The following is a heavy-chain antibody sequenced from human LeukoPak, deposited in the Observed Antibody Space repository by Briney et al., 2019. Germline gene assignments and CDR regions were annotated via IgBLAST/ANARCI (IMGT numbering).Heavy chain of an antibody. CDR1: GGSISSSSYY. CDR2: IYYSGST. Sequence: PSETLSLTCTVSGGSISSSSYYWGWIRQPPGKGLEWIGYIYYSGSTNYNPSLKSRVTISVDTSKNQFSLKLSSVTAADTAVYYCARDSSGWPLGYWGQGTLVTVSS. CDR3: ARDSSGWPLGY. J-gene: IGHJ4*02. D-gene: IGHD6-19*01. V-gene: IGHV4-61*01.